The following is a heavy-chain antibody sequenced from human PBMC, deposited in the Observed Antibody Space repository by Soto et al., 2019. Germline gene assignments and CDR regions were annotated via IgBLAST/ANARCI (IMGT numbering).Heavy chain of an antibody. D-gene: IGHD3-16*02. CDR2: INQDGRDT. J-gene: IGHJ4*02. CDR1: GLAFRSFL. CDR3: ATYHDDEWESYRHRY. Sequence: GGSLRLSCAASGLAFRSFLMSWVRQAPGGGLEWVANINQDGRDTYYSDSVRDRFTISRDNAANSLFLHMNSLGAEDTAVYYCATYHDDEWESYRHRYWGQGTLVTVS. V-gene: IGHV3-7*01.